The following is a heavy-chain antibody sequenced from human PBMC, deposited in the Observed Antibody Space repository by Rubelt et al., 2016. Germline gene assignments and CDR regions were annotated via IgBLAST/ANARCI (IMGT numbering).Heavy chain of an antibody. CDR3: ARDRRLFDP. CDR1: GGSITDYN. Sequence: QVQLQQWGAGLLKPSETLSLTCAVYGGSITDYNWSWIRQPPGKGLEWIGSIYYIGSTYYNPSLKSRGTISMDTSKNQFSLRLTSVTAADTAMYFCARDRRLFDPWGPGTLVTVSS. CDR2: IYYIGST. V-gene: IGHV4-34*11. J-gene: IGHJ5*02.